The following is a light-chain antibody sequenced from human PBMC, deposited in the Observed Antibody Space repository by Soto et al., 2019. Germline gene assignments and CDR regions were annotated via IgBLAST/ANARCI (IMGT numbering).Light chain of an antibody. CDR3: TSFAGMNNFVV. Sequence: QSVLTQPPSVSAAPGQRVTISCSGSSSNIPNNYVSWYQQLPGTGPKLLIYDNDKRPSGVPDRFSGSKSGNTASLTVSGLQAEDEADYYCTSFAGMNNFVVFGGGTKVTVL. J-gene: IGLJ2*01. V-gene: IGLV1-51*01. CDR1: SSNIPNNY. CDR2: DND.